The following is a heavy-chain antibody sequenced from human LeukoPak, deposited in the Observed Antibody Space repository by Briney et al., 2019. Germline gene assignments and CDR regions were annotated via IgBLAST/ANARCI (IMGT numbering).Heavy chain of an antibody. CDR2: IYSGGST. D-gene: IGHD3-16*01. CDR1: GFTVSSNY. Sequence: GGSLRLSCAASGFTVSSNYMSWVRQAPGKGLEWVSVIYSGGSTYYADSVKGRFTISRDNSKNTLYLQMNSLRAEDTAVYYCARDSFGDFYFDYWGQGTLVTVSS. J-gene: IGHJ4*02. V-gene: IGHV3-66*01. CDR3: ARDSFGDFYFDY.